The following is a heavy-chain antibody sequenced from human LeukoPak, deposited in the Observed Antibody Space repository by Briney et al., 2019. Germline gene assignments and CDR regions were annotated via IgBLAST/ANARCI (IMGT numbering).Heavy chain of an antibody. J-gene: IGHJ4*02. CDR2: ISSRSRTT. V-gene: IGHV3-48*01. Sequence: AGSLRLSCAASGFTFSNYSMNWVRQAPGNGLEWVSYISSRSRTTYYADSVKGRFTISRDNAKNSLYLQMNSLRAEDTAVYYCARDSYYNILTGYYPIFDYWGQGTLVTVSS. D-gene: IGHD3-9*01. CDR3: ARDSYYNILTGYYPIFDY. CDR1: GFTFSNYS.